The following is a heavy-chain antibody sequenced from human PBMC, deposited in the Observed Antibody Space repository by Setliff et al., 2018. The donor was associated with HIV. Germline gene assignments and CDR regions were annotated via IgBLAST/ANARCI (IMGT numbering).Heavy chain of an antibody. CDR2: IRYDGSNK. J-gene: IGHJ4*02. D-gene: IGHD6-13*01. V-gene: IGHV3-30*02. CDR1: GFTFSGYG. Sequence: GGSLRLSCAASGFTFSGYGMHWVRQAPGKGLEWVAFIRYDGSNKYYADSVKGRFTISRDNSKNTLYLQMNSLRAEDTAVYYCAKAQTLPIAAAGTGYWGQGQWSPSPQ. CDR3: AKAQTLPIAAAGTGY.